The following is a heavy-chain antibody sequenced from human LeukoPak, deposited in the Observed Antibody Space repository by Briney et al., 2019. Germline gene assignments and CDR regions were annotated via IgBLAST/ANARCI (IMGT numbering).Heavy chain of an antibody. D-gene: IGHD3-22*01. V-gene: IGHV4-30-4*01. CDR2: IYYSGST. Sequence: SQTLSLTCTVSGGSISRGDYYWSWIRQPPGTGLEWIGYIYYSGSTYYNPSLKSRVTMSVDTSKSQFSLRLGSVTAADTAMYYCARVSYHASRGYSNFPVDYWGQGTLVTVSS. CDR3: ARVSYHASRGYSNFPVDY. J-gene: IGHJ4*02. CDR1: GGSISRGDYY.